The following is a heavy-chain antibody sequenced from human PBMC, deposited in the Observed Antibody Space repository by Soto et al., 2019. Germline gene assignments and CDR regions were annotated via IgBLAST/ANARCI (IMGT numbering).Heavy chain of an antibody. CDR1: GYTFMTYG. Sequence: VQLVQSGDEVKKPGASVKVSCKTSGYTFMTYGINWVRQSPGQGIEWMGSISGYNGKTNDAQKVKDRVTMTIDTSTGTANMELRSLRYGDTAVYYCASGFIVRGVIRIDYWGQGTLVTVSS. CDR3: ASGFIVRGVIRIDY. CDR2: ISGYNGKT. V-gene: IGHV1-18*04. D-gene: IGHD3-10*01. J-gene: IGHJ4*02.